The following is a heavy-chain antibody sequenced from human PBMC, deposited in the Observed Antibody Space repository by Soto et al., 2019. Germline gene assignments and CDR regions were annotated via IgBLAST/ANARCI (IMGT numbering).Heavy chain of an antibody. CDR3: ARVKAQILSSGLYGGHDI. CDR1: GFTCSTYS. CDR2: IRDSGHPT. D-gene: IGHD6-19*01. J-gene: IGHJ3*02. V-gene: IGHV3-23*01. Sequence: EVQLLESGGGLVQPGGYLRLSCAASGFTCSTYSMTWVRQAPGKGLEWVSTIRDSGHPTHYADSVRGRFAISRDNSKNTLFLQMNSLRAEDTAVYYCARVKAQILSSGLYGGHDIWGRGIMVTVSS.